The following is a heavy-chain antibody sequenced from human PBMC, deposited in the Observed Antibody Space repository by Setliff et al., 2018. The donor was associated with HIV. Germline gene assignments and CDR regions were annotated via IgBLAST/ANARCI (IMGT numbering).Heavy chain of an antibody. D-gene: IGHD3-16*01. Sequence: PSETLSLTCAVSDGSFSDYYWAWIRQAPGKGLEWLGLIHHTGSATYNPSLQSRVAVSVNMPSNQFFLELTSVTAADTGLYYCARGRHAGSGAYSGGFYYFDFWGQGALVTVSS. J-gene: IGHJ4*02. CDR2: IHHTGSA. CDR1: DGSFSDYY. CDR3: ARGRHAGSGAYSGGFYYFDF. V-gene: IGHV4-34*01.